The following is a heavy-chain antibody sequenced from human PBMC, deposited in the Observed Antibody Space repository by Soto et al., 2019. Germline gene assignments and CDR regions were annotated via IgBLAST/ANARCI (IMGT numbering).Heavy chain of an antibody. V-gene: IGHV4-39*01. J-gene: IGHJ4*02. CDR1: GGSISSSSYY. Sequence: QLQLQESGPGLVKPSETLSLTCTVSGGSISSSSYYWGWIRQPPGKGLEWIGSIYYSRSTYYNPSLKSRVTISVDTSKNQFSLKLSSVTAADTAVYYCARHHYYGSGSVDYWGQGTLVTVSS. CDR2: IYYSRST. D-gene: IGHD3-10*01. CDR3: ARHHYYGSGSVDY.